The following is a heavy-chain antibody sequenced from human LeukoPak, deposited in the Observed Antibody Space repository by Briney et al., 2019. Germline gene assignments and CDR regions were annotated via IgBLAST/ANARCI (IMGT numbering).Heavy chain of an antibody. CDR2: IYYSGST. CDR1: GGSISSSSYY. CDR3: ARDPLISSGYYSITKPFVFDI. Sequence: SETLSLTCTVSGGSISSSSYYWGWIRQPPGKGLEWIGSIYYSGSTYYNPSLKSRVTISVDTSKNQFSLKLSSVTAADTAVYYCARDPLISSGYYSITKPFVFDIWGQGTMVTVSS. J-gene: IGHJ3*02. V-gene: IGHV4-39*07. D-gene: IGHD3-22*01.